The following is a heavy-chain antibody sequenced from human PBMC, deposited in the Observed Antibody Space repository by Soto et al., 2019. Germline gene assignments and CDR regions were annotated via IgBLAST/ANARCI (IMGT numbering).Heavy chain of an antibody. V-gene: IGHV5-51*01. Sequence: PGESLKNSRKRFGYTFSNYWKSSVRQVSGKAPGLMGIIFLGGSGTRYSPSFQGQVTISADKSISTAYLQWSSLQASDTAMYYCARGGVTVRTFDYWGQGTLVTVSS. CDR1: GYTFSNYW. CDR2: IFLGGSGT. CDR3: ARGGVTVRTFDY. D-gene: IGHD3-3*01. J-gene: IGHJ4*02.